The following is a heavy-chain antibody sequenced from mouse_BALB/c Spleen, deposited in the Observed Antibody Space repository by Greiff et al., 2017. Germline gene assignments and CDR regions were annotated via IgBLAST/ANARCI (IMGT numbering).Heavy chain of an antibody. V-gene: IGHV1-69*02. CDR3: ARWITTAPYAMDY. D-gene: IGHD1-2*01. J-gene: IGHJ4*01. Sequence: QVQLQQPGAELVKPGASVKLSCKASGYTFTSYWMHWVKQRPGQGLEWIGEIDPSDSYTNYNQKFKGKATLTVDKSSSTAYMQLSSLTSEDSAVYYCARWITTAPYAMDYWGQGTSVTVSS. CDR1: GYTFTSYW. CDR2: IDPSDSYT.